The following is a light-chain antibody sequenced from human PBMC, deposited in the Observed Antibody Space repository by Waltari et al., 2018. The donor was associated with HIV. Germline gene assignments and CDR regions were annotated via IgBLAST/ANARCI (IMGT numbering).Light chain of an antibody. CDR2: DVS. CDR1: SSDVGGYNY. V-gene: IGLV2-14*01. J-gene: IGLJ3*02. CDR3: SSYTSSSTWV. Sequence: QSALTQPASVSGSPGQSITISCTGTSSDVGGYNYVSWYQQHPGKAPKLMIYDVSKGPSGVSNRFSASKSGNTASLTISGLQAEDEADYYCSSYTSSSTWVFGGGTKLTVL.